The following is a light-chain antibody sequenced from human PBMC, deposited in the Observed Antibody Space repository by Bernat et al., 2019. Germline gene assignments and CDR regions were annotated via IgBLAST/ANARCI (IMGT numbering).Light chain of an antibody. CDR1: QSVSGF. V-gene: IGKV3-11*01. Sequence: EVVLTQSPATLSLSPGESATLSCRASQSVSGFLAWYQQKPGQAPRRLIYDASNRATGIPARFSGSGSGTDFTLTISSLEPEDFAVYYCQQRAVWPPLTFGGGTKVEIK. CDR2: DAS. CDR3: QQRAVWPPLT. J-gene: IGKJ4*01.